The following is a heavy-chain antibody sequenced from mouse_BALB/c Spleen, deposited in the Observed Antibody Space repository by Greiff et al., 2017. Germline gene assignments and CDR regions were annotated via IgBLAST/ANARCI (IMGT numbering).Heavy chain of an antibody. Sequence: QVQLKESGAELAKPGASVKMSCKASGYTFTSYWMHWVKQRPGQGLEWIGYINPSTGYTEYNQKFKDKATLTADKSSSTAYMQLSSLTSEDSAVYYCAREELYYRNMDYWGQGTSVTVSS. D-gene: IGHD2-14*01. CDR1: GYTFTSYW. J-gene: IGHJ4*01. V-gene: IGHV1-7*01. CDR2: INPSTGYT. CDR3: AREELYYRNMDY.